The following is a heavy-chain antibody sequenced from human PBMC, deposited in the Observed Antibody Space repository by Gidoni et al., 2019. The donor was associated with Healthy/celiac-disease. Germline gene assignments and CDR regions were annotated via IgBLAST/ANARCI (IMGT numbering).Heavy chain of an antibody. D-gene: IGHD3-3*01. CDR2: INHSGST. CDR1: GGSFSGYY. V-gene: IGHV4-34*01. Sequence: QVQLQQWGAGLLKPSETLSLTCAVYGGSFSGYYWSWIRQPPGKGLEWIGEINHSGSTNYNPSLKSRVTISVDTSKNQFSLKLSSVTAADTAVYYCARGLKKLSGYQVKDYYYYYMDVWGKGTTVTVSS. CDR3: ARGLKKLSGYQVKDYYYYYMDV. J-gene: IGHJ6*03.